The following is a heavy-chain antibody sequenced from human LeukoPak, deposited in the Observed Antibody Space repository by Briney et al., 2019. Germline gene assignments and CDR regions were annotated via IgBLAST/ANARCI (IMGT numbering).Heavy chain of an antibody. J-gene: IGHJ5*02. D-gene: IGHD4-23*01. CDR3: ARSRGKRYNWFDP. CDR1: GDSISGYY. Sequence: SETLSLTCTVSGDSISGYYWSWIRQPPGKGLEWIGEINHSGSTNYNPSLKSRVTISVDTSKNQFSLKLSSVTAADTAVYYCARSRGKRYNWFDPWGQGTLVTVSS. V-gene: IGHV4-34*01. CDR2: INHSGST.